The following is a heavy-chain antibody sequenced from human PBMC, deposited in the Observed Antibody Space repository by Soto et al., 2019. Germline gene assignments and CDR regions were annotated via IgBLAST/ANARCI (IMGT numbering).Heavy chain of an antibody. CDR2: TYYRSKRYN. J-gene: IGHJ6*02. CDR3: ARDIVVVVAATGGMDV. D-gene: IGHD2-15*01. Sequence: PSQTLSLTCAISGDSFSRNIAAWNWIRKSPSRGLEWLGRTYYRSKRYNDYAVSVKSRITINPDTSKNQFSLQLNSVTPEDTAVYYCARDIVVVVAATGGMDVWGQGTTVTVSS. CDR1: GDSFSRNIAA. V-gene: IGHV6-1*01.